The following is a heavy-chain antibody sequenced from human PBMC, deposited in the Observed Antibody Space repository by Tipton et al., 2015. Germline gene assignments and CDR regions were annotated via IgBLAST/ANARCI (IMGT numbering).Heavy chain of an antibody. CDR2: ISHSGST. J-gene: IGHJ4*01. V-gene: IGHV4-38-2*01. Sequence: TLSLTCAVSAYSISSDYYWVWIRQPPGKGLEWIGTISHSGSTYYNPSLKSRVTMSRDTSKNQFSLKLTSVTAADTAVYYCACQDYDSLTRDYQTVDYWGHGTLVTVSS. CDR3: ACQDYDSLTRDYQTVDY. CDR1: AYSISSDYY. D-gene: IGHD3-9*01.